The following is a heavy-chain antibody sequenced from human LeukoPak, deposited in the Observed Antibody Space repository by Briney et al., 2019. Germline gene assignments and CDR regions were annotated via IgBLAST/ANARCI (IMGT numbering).Heavy chain of an antibody. D-gene: IGHD6-19*01. V-gene: IGHV1-18*01. Sequence: VASVKVSCKASGYTFTSYGISWVRQAPGQGLEWMGWISAYNGNTNYAQKLQGRVTMTTDTSTSTAYMELRSLRSDGTAVYYCARGVSPPGYRLSSGPYYFDYWGQGTLVTVSS. J-gene: IGHJ4*02. CDR1: GYTFTSYG. CDR3: ARGVSPPGYRLSSGPYYFDY. CDR2: ISAYNGNT.